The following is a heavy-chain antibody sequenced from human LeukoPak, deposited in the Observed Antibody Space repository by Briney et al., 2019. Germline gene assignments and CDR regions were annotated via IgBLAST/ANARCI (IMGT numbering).Heavy chain of an antibody. V-gene: IGHV3-15*01. CDR1: GFAFSNAW. CDR3: TTMRFLEWLSTYYYYYYMDV. Sequence: GGSLRLSCAASGFAFSNAWMSWVRQAPGKGLEWVGRIKSKTDGGTTDYAASVKGRFTISRDDSKNTLYLQMNSLKTEDTAVYYCTTMRFLEWLSTYYYYYYMDVWGKGTTVTVSS. J-gene: IGHJ6*03. D-gene: IGHD3-3*01. CDR2: IKSKTDGGTT.